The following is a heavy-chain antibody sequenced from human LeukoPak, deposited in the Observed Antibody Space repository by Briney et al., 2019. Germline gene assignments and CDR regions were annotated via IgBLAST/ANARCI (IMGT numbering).Heavy chain of an antibody. CDR2: ILLDGSNT. CDR3: AKAAGRYCSGGSCYPAGGWYYYGMDV. J-gene: IGHJ6*02. D-gene: IGHD2-15*01. V-gene: IGHV3-30*02. CDR1: GITFRSNG. Sequence: GGLLRLSCAALGITFRSNGMHWFRRAPGKGLGGGAFILLDGSNTYNADSSKGRFPFSRDSSTTPLYLRMNSRRAGATAGNYCAKAAGRYCSGGSCYPAGGWYYYGMDVWGQGTTVTVSS.